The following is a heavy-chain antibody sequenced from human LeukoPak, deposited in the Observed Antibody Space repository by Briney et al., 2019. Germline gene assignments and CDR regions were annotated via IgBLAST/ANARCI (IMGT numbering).Heavy chain of an antibody. CDR1: GYTFTSYD. D-gene: IGHD6-19*01. J-gene: IGHJ6*02. Sequence: ASVKVSCKASGYTFTSYDIKWVRQATGQGLEWMGWMNPNSGNTGYAQKFQGRVTMTRNTSISTAYMELSSLRSEDTAVYYCARAGSGWSHYYYYYGMDLWGQGTTVTVSS. CDR3: ARAGSGWSHYYYYYGMDL. V-gene: IGHV1-8*01. CDR2: MNPNSGNT.